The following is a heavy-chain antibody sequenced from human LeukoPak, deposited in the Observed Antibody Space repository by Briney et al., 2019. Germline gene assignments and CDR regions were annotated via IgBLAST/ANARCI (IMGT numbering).Heavy chain of an antibody. CDR3: AKDRGLWLAGAFDY. CDR2: ISGSGGST. Sequence: GGSLRLSCAASGFTFSSYAMSWVRQAPGKGLEWVSAISGSGGSTHYADSVKGRFTISRDNSKNTLYLQMNSLRAEDTAVYYCAKDRGLWLAGAFDYWGQGTLVTVSS. V-gene: IGHV3-23*01. D-gene: IGHD6-19*01. J-gene: IGHJ4*02. CDR1: GFTFSSYA.